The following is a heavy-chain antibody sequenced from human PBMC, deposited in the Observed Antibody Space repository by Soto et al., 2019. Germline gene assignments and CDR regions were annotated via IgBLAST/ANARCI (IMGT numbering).Heavy chain of an antibody. J-gene: IGHJ3*02. D-gene: IGHD6-13*01. Sequence: EVQLVESGGGLVKPGGSLRLSCAASGFTFSSYSMNWVRQAPGKGLEWVSSISSSSSYIYYADSVKGRFSISRDNAKNSLSLQMNSLSAEDTAVYYCAGEASQQLVSAFDIWGQGTMVTVSS. CDR3: AGEASQQLVSAFDI. CDR1: GFTFSSYS. V-gene: IGHV3-21*01. CDR2: ISSSSSYI.